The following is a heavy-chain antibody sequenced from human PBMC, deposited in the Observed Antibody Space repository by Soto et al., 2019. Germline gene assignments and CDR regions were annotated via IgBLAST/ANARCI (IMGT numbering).Heavy chain of an antibody. CDR1: GFTFSNAW. CDR2: IKSKTDGGTT. CDR3: TTGPDTTGGYGMDV. J-gene: IGHJ6*02. D-gene: IGHD4-17*01. Sequence: GGSLRLSCAASGFTFSNAWMSWVRQAPGKGLEWVGRIKSKTDGGTTDYAAPVKGRFTISRDDSKNTLYLQMNSLKTEDTAVYYCTTGPDTTGGYGMDVWGQGTTVTVSS. V-gene: IGHV3-15*01.